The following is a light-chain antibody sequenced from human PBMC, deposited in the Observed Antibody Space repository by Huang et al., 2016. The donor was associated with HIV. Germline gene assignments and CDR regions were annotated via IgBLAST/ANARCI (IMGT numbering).Light chain of an antibody. J-gene: IGKJ2*01. V-gene: IGKV1-33*01. Sequence: DIQMTQSPSSLSASVGDTVTITCQASQDISNYLNWYQQKPGRAPKVLIYDASNVETGVPSRFSGSGSGTDFTFSISSLQPEDVATYYCQQYDDLLYTFGQGTNLEIK. CDR2: DAS. CDR1: QDISNY. CDR3: QQYDDLLYT.